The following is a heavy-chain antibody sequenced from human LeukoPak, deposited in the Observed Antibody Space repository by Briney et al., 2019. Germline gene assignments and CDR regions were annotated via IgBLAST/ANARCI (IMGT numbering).Heavy chain of an antibody. CDR2: FSGGGSST. D-gene: IGHD3-10*01. CDR3: AKGIRGVPNDAFDI. J-gene: IGHJ3*02. V-gene: IGHV3-23*01. Sequence: GGSLRLSCAASGFTFSNYAMSWVRQAPGKGLEWVSTFSGGGSSTYYADSVKGRFTISRDNSKNTLYLQTNSLRPEHTAVYYCAKGIRGVPNDAFDIWGQGTMVTVSS. CDR1: GFTFSNYA.